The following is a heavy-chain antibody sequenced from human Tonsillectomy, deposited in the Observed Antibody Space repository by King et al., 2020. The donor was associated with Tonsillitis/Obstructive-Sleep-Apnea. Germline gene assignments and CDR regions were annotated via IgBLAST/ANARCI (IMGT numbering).Heavy chain of an antibody. V-gene: IGHV3-21*03. CDR1: GFTFSSYS. D-gene: IGHD3-3*01. CDR2: ISSSSSYI. J-gene: IGHJ6*03. CDR3: ARAEYYDFWSGYYRGGDYYYYMDV. Sequence: VQLVESGGGLVKPGGSLRLSCAASGFTFSSYSMNWVRQAPGKGLEWVSSISSSSSYIYYADSVKGRFTISRDNAKNALYLQMHSLRAEDTAVYYCARAEYYDFWSGYYRGGDYYYYMDVWGKGTTVTVSS.